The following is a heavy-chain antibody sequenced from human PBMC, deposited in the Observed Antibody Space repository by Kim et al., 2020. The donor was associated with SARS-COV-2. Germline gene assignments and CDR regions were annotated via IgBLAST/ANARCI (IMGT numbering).Heavy chain of an antibody. CDR3: AALPNNYGSRRSWFDP. CDR1: GGSISSYY. J-gene: IGHJ5*02. D-gene: IGHD3-10*01. CDR2: IHYSGTA. Sequence: SETLSLTCTVSGGSISSYYWTWIRQPPGKGLEWIGSIHYSGTANYNPTLKSRVTMSVDTSKNQLSLKLTSVTAADTAVYSCAALPNNYGSRRSWFDPWG. V-gene: IGHV4-59*03.